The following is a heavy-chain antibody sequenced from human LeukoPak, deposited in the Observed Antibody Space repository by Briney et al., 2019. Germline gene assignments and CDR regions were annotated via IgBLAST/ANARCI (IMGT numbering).Heavy chain of an antibody. V-gene: IGHV4-34*01. CDR2: INHSGST. D-gene: IGHD5-18*01. Sequence: KPSETLSLTCAVYGGSFSGYYWSWIRQPPGKGLEWIGEINHSGSTNYNPSLKSRVTISVDTSKNQFSLKLSSVTAADPAVYYCERCRRLEYSYRYFEYWGQGTLVTVSS. J-gene: IGHJ4*02. CDR1: GGSFSGYY. CDR3: ERCRRLEYSYRYFEY.